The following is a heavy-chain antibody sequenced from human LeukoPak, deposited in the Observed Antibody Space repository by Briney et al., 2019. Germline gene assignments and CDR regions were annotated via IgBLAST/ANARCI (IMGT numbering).Heavy chain of an antibody. Sequence: SETLSLTCTVSGGSISSYYWSWIRQPPGKGLEWIGSIYYSGSTYYNPSLKSRVTISVDTSKNQFSLKLSSVTAADTAVYYCARTYYYDSSGYYFQHWGQGTLVTVSS. J-gene: IGHJ1*01. CDR1: GGSISSYY. V-gene: IGHV4-39*01. CDR3: ARTYYYDSSGYYFQH. CDR2: IYYSGST. D-gene: IGHD3-22*01.